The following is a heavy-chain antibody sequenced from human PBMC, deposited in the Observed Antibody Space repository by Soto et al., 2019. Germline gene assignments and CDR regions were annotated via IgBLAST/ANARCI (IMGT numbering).Heavy chain of an antibody. V-gene: IGHV3-23*01. CDR2: ISDSGGST. J-gene: IGHJ4*02. Sequence: EVQLLESGGGLLQPGGSLRLSCAASGFTFSSYAMIWVRQAPGKGLEWVSTISDSGGSTYYADSVKGRFTISRDNSKNTLYLQMNSLRAEDTAVYYCAKRSNTPAAMKSPFDYWGQGTLVTVSS. CDR1: GFTFSSYA. D-gene: IGHD2-2*01. CDR3: AKRSNTPAAMKSPFDY.